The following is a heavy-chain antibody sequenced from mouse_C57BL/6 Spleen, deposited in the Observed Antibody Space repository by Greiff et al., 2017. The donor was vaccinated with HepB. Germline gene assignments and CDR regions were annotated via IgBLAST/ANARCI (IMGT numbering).Heavy chain of an antibody. CDR3: SSITTVVAPYAMDY. CDR1: GYTFTDYY. Sequence: EVQLQQSGPELVKPGASVKISCKASGYTFTDYYMNWVKQSHGKSLEWIGDINPNNGGTSYNQKFKGKATLTVDKSSSTAYMELRSLTSEDSAVYYCSSITTVVAPYAMDYWGQGTSVTVSS. V-gene: IGHV1-26*01. J-gene: IGHJ4*01. CDR2: INPNNGGT. D-gene: IGHD1-1*01.